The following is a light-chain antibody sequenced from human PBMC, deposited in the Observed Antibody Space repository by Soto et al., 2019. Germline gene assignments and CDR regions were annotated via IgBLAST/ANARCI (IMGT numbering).Light chain of an antibody. CDR3: QQYNNWPIT. J-gene: IGKJ5*01. Sequence: DKVMTQSPSTLSVSPGETATLSRRASQSVSSNLAWYQQKPGQAPRLLIYAASTRATDIPARFSGSGSGTEFTLTISSLQSEDFAIYFCQQYNNWPITFGQGTRLEIK. V-gene: IGKV3-15*01. CDR1: QSVSSN. CDR2: AAS.